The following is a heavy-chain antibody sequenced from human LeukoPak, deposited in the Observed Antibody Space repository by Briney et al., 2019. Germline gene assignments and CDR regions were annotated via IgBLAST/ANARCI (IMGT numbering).Heavy chain of an antibody. J-gene: IGHJ6*03. CDR2: ISGSGGST. D-gene: IGHD4-17*01. V-gene: IGHV3-23*01. Sequence: PGGSLRLSCAASGFTFSSYGMHWVRQAPGKGLEWVSAISGSGGSTYYADSVKGRFTISRDNSKNTLYLQMNSLRAEDTAVYYCAKAGGDYFYYYYYYYMDVWGKGTTVTISS. CDR3: AKAGGDYFYYYYYYYMDV. CDR1: GFTFSSYG.